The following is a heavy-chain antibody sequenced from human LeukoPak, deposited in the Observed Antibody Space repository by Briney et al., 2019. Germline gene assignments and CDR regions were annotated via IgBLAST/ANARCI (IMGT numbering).Heavy chain of an antibody. CDR1: GFSFSDHW. CDR2: IKKDGSEQ. D-gene: IGHD5-24*01. CDR3: ARDLGWLQSDY. V-gene: IGHV3-7*01. Sequence: PGRSLRLSCVASGFSFSDHWMNWFRQAPGKGLEWVATIKKDGSEQYYVDSMKGRLTISRDNAKNSVYLQIHNLRAEDTAVYYCARDLGWLQSDYWGQGTLVTVSS. J-gene: IGHJ4*02.